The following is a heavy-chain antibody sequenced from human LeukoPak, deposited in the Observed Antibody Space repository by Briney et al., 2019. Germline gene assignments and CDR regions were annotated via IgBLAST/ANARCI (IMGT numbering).Heavy chain of an antibody. V-gene: IGHV4-39*01. D-gene: IGHD2-15*01. CDR2: IYYSGST. J-gene: IGHJ4*02. Sequence: PSETLSLTCTVSGGSISSSSYYWGWIRQPPGKGLEWIGSIYYSGSTYYNPSLKSRVTISVDTSKNQFSLELSSVTAADTAVYYCARQCSGGSCYSGYWGQGTLVTVSS. CDR3: ARQCSGGSCYSGY. CDR1: GGSISSSSYY.